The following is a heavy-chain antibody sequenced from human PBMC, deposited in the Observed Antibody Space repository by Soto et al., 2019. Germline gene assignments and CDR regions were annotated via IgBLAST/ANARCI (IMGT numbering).Heavy chain of an antibody. CDR3: XRRLTLPTTTGDAFDI. J-gene: IGHJ3*02. V-gene: IGHV4-59*01. CDR1: GGSISSYY. CDR2: VYYSGST. D-gene: IGHD1-26*01. Sequence: QVQLQESGPGLVKPSETLSLTCTVSGGSISSYYWSWIRQPPGKGLEWVGFVYYSGSTNYNPSVKSRVTLSVDXXXXXXXXXXXXXXXXXXXXXXXXRRLTLPTTTGDAFDIWGQGTMVTVSS.